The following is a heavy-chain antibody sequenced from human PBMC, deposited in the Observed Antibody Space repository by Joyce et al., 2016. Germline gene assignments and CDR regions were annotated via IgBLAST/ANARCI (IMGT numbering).Heavy chain of an antibody. V-gene: IGHV3-7*04. CDR2: INEAGSER. Sequence: DVQLVESGGGLVQPGGSLRLSCAASGFMFSGAWMSWVRQAPGKGLEWVANINEAGSERYYADSVMDRFTFSRDNDKNSLYLQMSNLRVEDTAIYYCAKDSGWGHYDYWGRGTLVTVSS. CDR1: GFMFSGAW. CDR3: AKDSGWGHYDY. J-gene: IGHJ4*02. D-gene: IGHD3-10*01.